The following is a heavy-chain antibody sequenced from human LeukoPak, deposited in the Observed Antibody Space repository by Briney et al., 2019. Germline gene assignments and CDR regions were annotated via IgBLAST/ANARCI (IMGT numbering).Heavy chain of an antibody. CDR1: GGSINSYY. CDR2: ISHSGST. Sequence: SETLSLTCTVSGGSINSYYWNWIRQTPGKGLEWIGYISHSGSTSYNPSLKSRVTISIDTSKSQFSLKLRSVTAADTAVYYCARLPAHYCSSTSCDDSWFDPWGQGTLVTVSS. V-gene: IGHV4-59*08. J-gene: IGHJ5*02. CDR3: ARLPAHYCSSTSCDDSWFDP. D-gene: IGHD2-2*01.